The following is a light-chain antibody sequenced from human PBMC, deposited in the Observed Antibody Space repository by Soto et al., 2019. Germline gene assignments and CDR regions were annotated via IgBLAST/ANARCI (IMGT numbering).Light chain of an antibody. CDR2: KAS. CDR3: QQYNSYSWT. Sequence: DIQMTQSPSTLSASVGDRVTITCRASQSISSWLAWYQQKPGKAPKLLIYKASSLESGVPPRFSGSGSGTEFPLTISSLQPDDFETYYCQQYNSYSWTFGQGNKVEIK. V-gene: IGKV1-5*03. CDR1: QSISSW. J-gene: IGKJ1*01.